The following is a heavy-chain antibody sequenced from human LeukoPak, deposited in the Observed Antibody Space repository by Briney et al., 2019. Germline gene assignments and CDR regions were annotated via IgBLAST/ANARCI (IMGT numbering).Heavy chain of an antibody. V-gene: IGHV3-30*04. CDR3: ARDGMSGTPNAFDV. Sequence: GGSLRLSCAASGFTFTTYTMDWVRQAPGKGLEWVALILNDGSDENYADSVKGRFTISRDSSRNTVELQMNSLRPEDTAVYYCARDGMSGTPNAFDVWGPGTMVTVSS. CDR2: ILNDGSDE. D-gene: IGHD1-1*01. J-gene: IGHJ3*01. CDR1: GFTFTTYT.